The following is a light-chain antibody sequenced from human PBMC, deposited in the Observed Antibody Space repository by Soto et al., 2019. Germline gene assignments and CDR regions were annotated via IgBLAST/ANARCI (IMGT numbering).Light chain of an antibody. J-gene: IGLJ2*01. CDR1: SSDVGGYNY. V-gene: IGLV2-8*01. Sequence: QSALTQPPSASGSPGQSVTISCTGTSSDVGGYNYVSWYQQHPGKAPKLMIYEVSKWPSGVPDRFSGFKSGNTASLTVSGLQAEDEADYYCSSYAGSNNLVFGGGTKLPVL. CDR3: SSYAGSNNLV. CDR2: EVS.